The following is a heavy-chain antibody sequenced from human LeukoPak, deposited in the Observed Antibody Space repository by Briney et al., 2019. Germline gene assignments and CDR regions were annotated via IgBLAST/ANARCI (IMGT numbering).Heavy chain of an antibody. Sequence: SETPSLTCAVYGGSFSGYYWSWIRQPPGKGLEWIGEIIHSGSTNYNPSLKSRVTISVDTSKNQFSLKLSSVTAADTAVYYCARLNYGSGSPKYRYYYYYGMDVWGKGTTVTVSS. V-gene: IGHV4-34*12. D-gene: IGHD3-10*01. J-gene: IGHJ6*04. CDR2: IIHSGST. CDR1: GGSFSGYY. CDR3: ARLNYGSGSPKYRYYYYYGMDV.